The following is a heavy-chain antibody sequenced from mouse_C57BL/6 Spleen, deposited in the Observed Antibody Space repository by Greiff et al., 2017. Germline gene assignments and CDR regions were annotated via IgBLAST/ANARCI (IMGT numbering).Heavy chain of an antibody. J-gene: IGHJ2*01. CDR2: IYPGSGST. V-gene: IGHV1-55*01. D-gene: IGHD2-4*01. CDR3: ARGLRLYFDY. CDR1: GYTFTSYW. Sequence: QVQLQQPGAELVKPGASVKMSCKASGYTFTSYWITWVKQRPGQGLEWIGDIYPGSGSTNYNEKFKSKATLTVYTSSSTAYMQLSSLTSEDSAVYYCARGLRLYFDYWGQGTTLTVSS.